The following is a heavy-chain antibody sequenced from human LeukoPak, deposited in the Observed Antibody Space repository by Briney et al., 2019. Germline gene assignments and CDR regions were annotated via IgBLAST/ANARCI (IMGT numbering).Heavy chain of an antibody. D-gene: IGHD6-19*01. CDR1: GFTFSSYA. Sequence: GGSLRLSCAASGFTFSSYAMSWVRQAPGKGLEWVSAISGSGGSTYYADSAKGRFAISRDNSKNTLYLQMNSLRAEDTAVYYCAKDAVFSGWYECFDYWGQGTLVTVSS. J-gene: IGHJ4*02. CDR3: AKDAVFSGWYECFDY. V-gene: IGHV3-23*01. CDR2: ISGSGGST.